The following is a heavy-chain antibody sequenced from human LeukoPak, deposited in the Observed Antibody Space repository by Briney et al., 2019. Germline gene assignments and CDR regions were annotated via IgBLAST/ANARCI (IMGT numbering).Heavy chain of an antibody. CDR1: GFTFSNAW. CDR3: ARGPYASGSYFSGGYYYYMDV. J-gene: IGHJ6*03. Sequence: TGGSLRLSCAASGFTFSNAWMSWVRQAPGKGLEWVGRIKSKTDGGTTDYAAPVKGRFTISRDDSKNTLYLQMNSLRAEDTAVYYCARGPYASGSYFSGGYYYYMDVWGKGTTVTISS. D-gene: IGHD3-10*01. V-gene: IGHV3-15*01. CDR2: IKSKTDGGTT.